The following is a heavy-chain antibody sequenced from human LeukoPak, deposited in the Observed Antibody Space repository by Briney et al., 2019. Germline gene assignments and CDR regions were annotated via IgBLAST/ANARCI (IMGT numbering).Heavy chain of an antibody. D-gene: IGHD7-27*01. CDR3: ARENWGDY. V-gene: IGHV1-18*01. CDR2: ISAYDGYT. J-gene: IGHJ4*02. Sequence: GASVKVSCKASGYMFNSYGFNWVRQAPGQGLEWVGWISAYDGYTSYSQKLQDRVTMTTDASTTTAYLEVRSLRAEDTAVYYCARENWGDYWGQGTLVTVSS. CDR1: GYMFNSYG.